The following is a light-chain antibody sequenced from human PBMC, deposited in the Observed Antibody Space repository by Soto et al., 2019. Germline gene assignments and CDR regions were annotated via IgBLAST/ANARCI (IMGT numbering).Light chain of an antibody. CDR1: SSNFGRNY. Sequence: QSVLTQPPSSSGTPGQRVTISCSGSSSNFGRNYVSWYQHLPGTAPKLLIYRSNQRPSGVSDRFSGSKSGTSASLAISGLRSEDETDYYCAAWDDSLSGVVFGGGTKLTVL. J-gene: IGLJ2*01. CDR3: AAWDDSLSGVV. CDR2: RSN. V-gene: IGLV1-47*01.